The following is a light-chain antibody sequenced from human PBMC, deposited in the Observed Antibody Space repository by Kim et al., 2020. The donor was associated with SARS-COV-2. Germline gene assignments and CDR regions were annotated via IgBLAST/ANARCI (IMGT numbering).Light chain of an antibody. Sequence: SSELTQDPAVSVALGQTVRITCQGDSLRGYYGNWYQQKPGQAPVLVIYGRNNRPSGIPDRFSGSTSGNTASLTISGAQAEDEADYYCHSRDSSGNHYVFGTGTKVTVL. CDR3: HSRDSSGNHYV. CDR2: GRN. J-gene: IGLJ1*01. CDR1: SLRGYY. V-gene: IGLV3-19*01.